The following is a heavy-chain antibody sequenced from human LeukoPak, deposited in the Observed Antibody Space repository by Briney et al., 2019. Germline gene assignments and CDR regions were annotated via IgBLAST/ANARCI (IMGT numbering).Heavy chain of an antibody. V-gene: IGHV3-23*01. D-gene: IGHD2-21*01. CDR2: ISGSGGST. CDR1: GFTFSSYA. Sequence: GRSLRLSCAASGFTFSSYAMHWVRQAPGKGLEWVSAISGSGGSTYYADSVKGRFTISRDNSKNTLYLQMNSLRAEDTAVYYCAKDLLSLEGLWWLPVYFEYWGQGTLVTVSS. CDR3: AKDLLSLEGLWWLPVYFEY. J-gene: IGHJ4*02.